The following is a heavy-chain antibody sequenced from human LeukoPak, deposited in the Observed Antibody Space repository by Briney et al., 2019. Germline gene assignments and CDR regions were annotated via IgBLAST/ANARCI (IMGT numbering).Heavy chain of an antibody. Sequence: GGCLRLSCAASGFTVSSNYMSWVRQAPGKGLEWVSVFYSDGNTYYADSVKGRFTISRDNSKNTLYLQMNSLRAEDTAVYYCARDRDGYKGDYWGQGTLVTVSS. CDR3: ARDRDGYKGDY. V-gene: IGHV3-53*01. D-gene: IGHD5-24*01. J-gene: IGHJ4*02. CDR2: FYSDGNT. CDR1: GFTVSSNY.